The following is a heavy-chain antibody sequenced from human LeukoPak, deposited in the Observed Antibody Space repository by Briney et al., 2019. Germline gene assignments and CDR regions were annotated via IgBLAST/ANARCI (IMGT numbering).Heavy chain of an antibody. CDR1: GFTFSSYA. Sequence: GGSLRLSCAASGFTFSSYAMSWVRQAPGKGLEWVSAISGSGGSTYYADSVKGRFTISGDNSKNTLYLQMNSLRAEDTAVYYCAKSSYYYDSSGYLGYWGQGTLVIVSS. CDR3: AKSSYYYDSSGYLGY. CDR2: ISGSGGST. J-gene: IGHJ4*02. V-gene: IGHV3-23*01. D-gene: IGHD3-22*01.